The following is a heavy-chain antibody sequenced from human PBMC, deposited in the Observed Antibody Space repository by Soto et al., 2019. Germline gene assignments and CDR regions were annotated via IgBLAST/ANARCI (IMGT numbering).Heavy chain of an antibody. CDR1: DGSISTYDW. CDR2: MFHSGGA. D-gene: IGHD3-3*01. CDR3: ATGNVDSMLEY. J-gene: IGHJ4*02. Sequence: QVQLHESGPGLVKPSETLSLTCVVSDGSISTYDWWTWVRQPPGKGLEWIGKMFHSGGADYSQSLKSRVTISADSSKNHFSLRLTAVTAADTAVYYCATGNVDSMLEYWGQGTQVAVSS. V-gene: IGHV4-4*02.